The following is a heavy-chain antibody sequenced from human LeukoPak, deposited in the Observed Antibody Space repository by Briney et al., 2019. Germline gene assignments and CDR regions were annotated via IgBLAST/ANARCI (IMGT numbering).Heavy chain of an antibody. J-gene: IGHJ6*02. CDR1: GFTFSSYS. CDR3: ARGPLSSSWYDYYYYYGMDV. Sequence: GGSLRLSCAASGFTFSSYSMNWVRQAPGKGLEWVSYISSSGSTIYYADSVKGRFTISRDNAKNSLYLQMNSLRAEDTAVYYCARGPLSSSWYDYYYYYGMDVWGQGTTVTVSS. CDR2: ISSSGSTI. D-gene: IGHD6-13*01. V-gene: IGHV3-48*04.